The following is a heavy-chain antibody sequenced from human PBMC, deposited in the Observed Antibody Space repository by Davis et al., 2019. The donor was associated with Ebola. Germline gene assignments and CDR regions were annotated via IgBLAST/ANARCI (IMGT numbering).Heavy chain of an antibody. CDR3: ASSSRMDV. J-gene: IGHJ6*02. CDR1: GGTFSSYA. D-gene: IGHD6-6*01. CDR2: IIPILGIA. V-gene: IGHV1-69*04. Sequence: SVKVSCKASGGTFSSYAISWVRQAPGQGLEWMGRIIPILGIANYGQKFQGRVTMTRNTSISTAYMELSSLRSEDTAVYYCASSSRMDVWGQGTTVTVSS.